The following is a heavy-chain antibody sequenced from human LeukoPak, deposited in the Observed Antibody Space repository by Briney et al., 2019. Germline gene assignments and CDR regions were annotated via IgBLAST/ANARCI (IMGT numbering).Heavy chain of an antibody. CDR1: GYTFTSYD. Sequence: ASVKVSCKASGYTFTSYDINWVRQATGQGLEWMGWMNPNSGNTGYAQKFQGRVTMTRNTSISTAYMELSSLRSEDTAVYYCARGGDDGIDYGATVRYYYYMDVWGKGTTVTISS. D-gene: IGHD4-17*01. CDR2: MNPNSGNT. CDR3: ARGGDDGIDYGATVRYYYYMDV. V-gene: IGHV1-8*01. J-gene: IGHJ6*03.